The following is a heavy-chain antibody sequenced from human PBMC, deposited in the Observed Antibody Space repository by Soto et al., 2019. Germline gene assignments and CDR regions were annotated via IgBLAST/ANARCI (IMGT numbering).Heavy chain of an antibody. V-gene: IGHV4-4*07. J-gene: IGHJ4*02. CDR3: ARDIGSYAYGEGY. CDR1: GGSINSYW. D-gene: IGHD3-10*01. Sequence: QVQLQESGPGLVKPSETLSLTRSVSGGSINSYWWSWIRQPAGKGLEWIGRVYSSGTTDYNPSLNSRATLSVETSKNQFSLKLSSVTAADTAVYYCARDIGSYAYGEGYWGQGIQVTVSS. CDR2: VYSSGTT.